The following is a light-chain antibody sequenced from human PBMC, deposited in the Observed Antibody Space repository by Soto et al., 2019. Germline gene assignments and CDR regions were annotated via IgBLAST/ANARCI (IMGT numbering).Light chain of an antibody. J-gene: IGKJ5*01. Sequence: EIVLTQSPATLSLSPGERATLSCRASQSVTSYLAWYRQKPGQAPRLLIYDVSNRASGIPARFSGSGSETDFTLTISSLEPEDFAVYYCQQRSDWPLTFGQGTRLEIK. CDR2: DVS. CDR1: QSVTSY. V-gene: IGKV3-11*01. CDR3: QQRSDWPLT.